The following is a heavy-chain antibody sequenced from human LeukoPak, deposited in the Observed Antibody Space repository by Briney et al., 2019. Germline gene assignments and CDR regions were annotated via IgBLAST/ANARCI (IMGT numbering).Heavy chain of an antibody. CDR2: ISGSGGST. V-gene: IGHV3-23*01. J-gene: IGHJ4*02. D-gene: IGHD1-26*01. CDR1: GFTFSSYA. Sequence: QTGGSLRLSCAASGFTFSSYAMSWVRQAPGKGLEWVSAISGSGGSTYYADSVKGRFTISRDNSKNTLYLQMNSLRAEDTAVYYCARFQSGSYPFDYWGQGTLVTVSS. CDR3: ARFQSGSYPFDY.